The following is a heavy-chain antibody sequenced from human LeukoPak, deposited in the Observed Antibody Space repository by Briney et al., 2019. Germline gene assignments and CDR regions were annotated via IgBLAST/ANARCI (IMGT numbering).Heavy chain of an antibody. J-gene: IGHJ4*02. D-gene: IGHD5-24*01. CDR2: IYSGGST. V-gene: IGHV3-53*05. CDR3: ARGGDGYTLHY. CDR1: GFTVSSNY. Sequence: GGSLRLSCAASGFTVSSNYMSWVRQAPGKGLEWVSIIYSGGSTFYADSVKGRFTISRDNSKNTLYLQMGSLRTEDMAVYYCARGGDGYTLHYWGQGALVTVSS.